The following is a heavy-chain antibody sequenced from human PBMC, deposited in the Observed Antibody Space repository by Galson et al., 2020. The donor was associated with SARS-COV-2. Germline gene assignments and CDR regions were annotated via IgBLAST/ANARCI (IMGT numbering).Heavy chain of an antibody. CDR3: ASCLYYGWDSGRVDWFDP. CDR2: IYYSGST. D-gene: IGHD4-17*01. CDR1: GGSISSGGYS. Sequence: SETLSLTCAVSGGSISSGGYSWSWIRQPPGNGLEWIGYIYYSGSTYYNPSLKSRVTITVDTSKNQFSLKLSSVTAAATAVYYCASCLYYGWDSGRVDWFDPWGQGTLVTVSS. J-gene: IGHJ5*02. V-gene: IGHV4-30-4*07.